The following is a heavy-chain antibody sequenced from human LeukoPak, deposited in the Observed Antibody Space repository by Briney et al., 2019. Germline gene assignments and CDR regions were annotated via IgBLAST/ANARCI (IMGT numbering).Heavy chain of an antibody. V-gene: IGHV4-39*07. Sequence: SETLSLTCTVSGGSISSSKYYWGWIRQPPGKGLEWIGSIHYSGNTNYNPSLKSRVTISVDTSKNQFSLKLSSVTAADTAVYYCASQYSSGWYPFDYWGQGTLVTVSS. CDR1: GGSISSSKYY. CDR2: IHYSGNT. J-gene: IGHJ4*02. D-gene: IGHD6-19*01. CDR3: ASQYSSGWYPFDY.